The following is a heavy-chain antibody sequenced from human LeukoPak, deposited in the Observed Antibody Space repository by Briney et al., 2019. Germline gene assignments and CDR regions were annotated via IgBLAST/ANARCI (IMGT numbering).Heavy chain of an antibody. CDR3: ARGGGYSGYEDY. CDR2: IIPIFDTA. V-gene: IGHV1-69*01. CDR1: GGTFSSYA. Sequence: GASVKVSCKASGGTFSSYAISWVRQAPGQGLEWIGGIIPIFDTASYAQKFQGRVTITADDSTSTAYMELSSLRSEDTAVYYCARGGGYSGYEDYWGQGTLVTVSS. D-gene: IGHD5-12*01. J-gene: IGHJ4*02.